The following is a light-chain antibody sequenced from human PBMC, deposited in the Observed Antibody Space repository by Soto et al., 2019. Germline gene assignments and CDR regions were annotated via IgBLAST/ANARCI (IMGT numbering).Light chain of an antibody. Sequence: QSVLTQSPSASASLGASVKLTCTLSSGHSSYAIAWHQQQPEKGPRYLMKLNSDGSHSKGDGIPDRFSGSSSGAERYLTISSLQSEDEADYYCQTWGIGRNGVFGGGTKLTVL. V-gene: IGLV4-69*01. CDR2: LNSDGSH. CDR1: SGHSSYA. J-gene: IGLJ3*02. CDR3: QTWGIGRNGV.